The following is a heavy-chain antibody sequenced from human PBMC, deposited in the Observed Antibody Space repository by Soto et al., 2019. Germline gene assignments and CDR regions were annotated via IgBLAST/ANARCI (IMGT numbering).Heavy chain of an antibody. D-gene: IGHD6-19*01. Sequence: PSETLSLTCTVSGGSISSYYWSWIRQPPGKGLEWIGYIYYGGSTNYNPSLKSRVTISVDTSKNQFSLKLSSVTAADTAVYYCARAVAGTFGYWGQGTLVTVSS. V-gene: IGHV4-59*01. CDR2: IYYGGST. CDR3: ARAVAGTFGY. J-gene: IGHJ4*02. CDR1: GGSISSYY.